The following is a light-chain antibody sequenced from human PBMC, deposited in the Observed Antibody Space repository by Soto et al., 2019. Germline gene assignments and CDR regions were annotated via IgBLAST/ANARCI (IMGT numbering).Light chain of an antibody. J-gene: IGKJ4*01. CDR2: DAS. CDR3: QQRSNWQLT. Sequence: EIVLTQSPATLSLSPGERATLSCRASQSVSSYLAWYQQKPGQAPRLLIYDASNRATGIPARFSGSGSGTDFTLTMISLEPEDFAVYYCQQRSNWQLTFGGGTKVEIK. V-gene: IGKV3-11*01. CDR1: QSVSSY.